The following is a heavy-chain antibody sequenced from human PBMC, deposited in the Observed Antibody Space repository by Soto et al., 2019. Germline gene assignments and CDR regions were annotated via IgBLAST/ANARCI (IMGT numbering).Heavy chain of an antibody. CDR3: ARGIGWEVPHSTDY. CDR2: IYHSGST. D-gene: IGHD1-26*01. V-gene: IGHV4-4*02. Sequence: SETLSLTCAVSGGSISSSNWWSWVRQPPGKGLEWIGEIYHSGSTNYNPSLKSRVTISVDKSKNQFSLKLSSVTAADTAVYYCARGIGWEVPHSTDYWGQGTLVTVSS. CDR1: GGSISSSNW. J-gene: IGHJ4*02.